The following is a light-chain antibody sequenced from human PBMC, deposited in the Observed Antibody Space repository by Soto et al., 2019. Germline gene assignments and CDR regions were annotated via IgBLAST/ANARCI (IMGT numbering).Light chain of an antibody. Sequence: EIVLTQSPGTLSLSPGGRATLSCRASQSVRSSYLAWYQQRPGQAPRLLIFGASFRATGIPDRFSGSGSGTDFTLTISRLEREDFAVYYCQHYGSPLTFGGGTKVEIK. CDR2: GAS. J-gene: IGKJ4*01. CDR1: QSVRSSY. V-gene: IGKV3-20*01. CDR3: QHYGSPLT.